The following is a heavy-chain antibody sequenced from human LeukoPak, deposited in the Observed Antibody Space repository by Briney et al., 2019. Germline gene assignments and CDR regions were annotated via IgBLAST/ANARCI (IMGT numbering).Heavy chain of an antibody. CDR1: GGSISTYY. Sequence: PSETLSLTCKVSGGSISTYYWSWFRQPPGKGLEWIGYIYNSGSATYNPSLKSRGTISVDTSKNQFSLKLTSVSTTDTAVYYCARHGSGWSFDYWGQGVLVTVSS. CDR3: ARHGSGWSFDY. V-gene: IGHV4-59*01. CDR2: IYNSGSA. J-gene: IGHJ4*02. D-gene: IGHD6-19*01.